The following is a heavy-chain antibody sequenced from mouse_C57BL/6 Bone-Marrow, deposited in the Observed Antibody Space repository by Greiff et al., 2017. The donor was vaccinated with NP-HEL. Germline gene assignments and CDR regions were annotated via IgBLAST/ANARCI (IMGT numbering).Heavy chain of an antibody. J-gene: IGHJ4*01. CDR3: ASLYYYGSSSYAMDY. V-gene: IGHV5-9*01. Sequence: EVQGVESGGGLVKPGGSLKLSCAASGFTFSSYTMSWVRQTPEKRLEWVATISGGGGNTYYPDRVKGRFPISRDNAKKTLYLQMSSLRSEDTALYYGASLYYYGSSSYAMDYWGQGTSVTVSS. D-gene: IGHD1-1*01. CDR2: ISGGGGNT. CDR1: GFTFSSYT.